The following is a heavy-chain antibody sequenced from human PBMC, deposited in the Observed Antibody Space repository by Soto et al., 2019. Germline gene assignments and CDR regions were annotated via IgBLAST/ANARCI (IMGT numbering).Heavy chain of an antibody. Sequence: SETLSLTCTVSGGSISSYYWSWIRQPPGKGLEWIGYIYYSGSTNYNPSLKSRVTVSVDTSKNQFSLKLSSVTAADTAVYYCAGMGRSTGFYYMDVWGKGTTVTVSS. CDR2: IYYSGST. J-gene: IGHJ6*03. CDR3: AGMGRSTGFYYMDV. CDR1: GGSISSYY. D-gene: IGHD4-4*01. V-gene: IGHV4-59*08.